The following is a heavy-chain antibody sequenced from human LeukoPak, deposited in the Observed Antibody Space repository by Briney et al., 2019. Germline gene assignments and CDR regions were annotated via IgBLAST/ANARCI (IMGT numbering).Heavy chain of an antibody. D-gene: IGHD3-3*01. J-gene: IGHJ4*02. V-gene: IGHV4-30-4*08. CDR3: AGESRFLEWSADY. CDR1: GGSISSGDYY. Sequence: PSQTLSLTCTVSGGSISSGDYYWSWIRQPPGKGLEWIGYIYYSGSTYYNPSLKSRVTISVDTSKNQFSLKLSSVTAADTAVYYCAGESRFLEWSADYWGQGTLVTVSS. CDR2: IYYSGST.